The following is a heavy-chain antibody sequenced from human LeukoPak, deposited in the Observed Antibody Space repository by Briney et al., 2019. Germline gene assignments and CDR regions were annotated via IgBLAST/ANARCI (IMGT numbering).Heavy chain of an antibody. CDR1: GGSISSYY. J-gene: IGHJ4*02. V-gene: IGHV4-59*01. CDR2: INYSGST. Sequence: SETLSLTCTVSGGSISSYYWSWIRQPPGKGLEWIGYINYSGSTNYNPSLKSRVTISVDTSKNQFSLKLSSVTAADTAVYYCARGDFYYFDYWGQGTLVTVSS. CDR3: ARGDFYYFDY.